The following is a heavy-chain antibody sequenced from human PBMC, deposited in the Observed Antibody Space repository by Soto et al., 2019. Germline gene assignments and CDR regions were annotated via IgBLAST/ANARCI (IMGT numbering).Heavy chain of an antibody. CDR3: ARGNPYNSGYNY. Sequence: SGGGLVKPGGSLRLSCAASGFSFSDYYMSWIRQAPGKGLEWVSYISSSGNMVYYADSVKGRFTISGDNAKKSLYLQMNSLRAEDTAVYYCARGNPYNSGYNYWGQGTLVTVSS. V-gene: IGHV3-11*01. CDR1: GFSFSDYY. CDR2: ISSSGNMV. D-gene: IGHD6-19*01. J-gene: IGHJ4*02.